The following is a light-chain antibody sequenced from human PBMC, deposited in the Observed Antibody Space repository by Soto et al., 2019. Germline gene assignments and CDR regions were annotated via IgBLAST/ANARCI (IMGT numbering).Light chain of an antibody. CDR3: QSYDSSLRGSI. CDR2: VNS. Sequence: QSVLTQPPSVSGAPGQRVTISCTGSSSNIGAGYDVHWYQQLPGTAPKLLIYVNSNRPSGVPDRFSGSKSGASASLAINGLQAEDEADYYCQSYDSSLRGSIFGGGTKLTVL. V-gene: IGLV1-40*01. CDR1: SSNIGAGYD. J-gene: IGLJ2*01.